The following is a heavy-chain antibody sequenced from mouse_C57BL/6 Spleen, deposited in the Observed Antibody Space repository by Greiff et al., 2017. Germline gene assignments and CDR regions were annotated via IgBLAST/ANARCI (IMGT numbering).Heavy chain of an antibody. CDR3: ARWDYGDDGYFDV. Sequence: EVQLQQSGPELVKPGDSVKISCKASGYSFTGYFMNWVMQSHGKSLEWIGRINPYNGDTFYNQKFKGKATLTVDKSSSTAHMELRSLTSEDSAVYYCARWDYGDDGYFDVWGTGTTVTVSS. V-gene: IGHV1-20*01. CDR1: GYSFTGYF. D-gene: IGHD2-2*01. CDR2: INPYNGDT. J-gene: IGHJ1*03.